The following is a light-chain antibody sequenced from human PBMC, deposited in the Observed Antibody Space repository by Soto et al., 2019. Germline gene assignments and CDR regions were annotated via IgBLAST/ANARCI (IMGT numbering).Light chain of an antibody. Sequence: QSVLTQPPSVSGAPGQRVTISCTGSSSTIGAGYDVHWYQHLPGTAPKLLIYHNTNRPSGVPDRFSASKSGTSASLAITGLQAEDEADYYCQSYDSTLNGHVVFGGGTKLTV. V-gene: IGLV1-40*01. J-gene: IGLJ2*01. CDR3: QSYDSTLNGHVV. CDR1: SSTIGAGYD. CDR2: HNT.